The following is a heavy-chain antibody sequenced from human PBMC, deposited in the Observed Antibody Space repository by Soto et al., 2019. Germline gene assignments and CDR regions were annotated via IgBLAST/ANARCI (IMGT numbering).Heavy chain of an antibody. CDR2: IYHSGST. CDR1: GGSISSSNW. CDR3: AREGVAAAGADYYYYGMDV. Sequence: QVQLQESGPGLVKPSGTLSLTCAVSGGSISSSNWWSWVRQPPGKGLGWIGEIYHSGSTNYNPSLKSRVTISVDKSMTLFCLKLTSVAAADTAVYYCAREGVAAAGADYYYYGMDVRGQGTTVNVSS. D-gene: IGHD6-13*01. J-gene: IGHJ6*02. V-gene: IGHV4-4*02.